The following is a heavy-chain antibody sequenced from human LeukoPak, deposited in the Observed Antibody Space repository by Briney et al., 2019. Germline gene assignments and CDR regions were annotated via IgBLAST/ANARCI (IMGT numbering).Heavy chain of an antibody. Sequence: GGSLRLSCAASGFTFSSYGMHWVRQAPGKGLEWVAFIRYDGSNKYYADSVKGRFTISRDNSKNTLYLQMNSLRAEDTAVYYCARDGGPGYYYDSSVAYMDVWGKGTTVTVSS. J-gene: IGHJ6*03. D-gene: IGHD3-22*01. CDR2: IRYDGSNK. V-gene: IGHV3-30*02. CDR3: ARDGGPGYYYDSSVAYMDV. CDR1: GFTFSSYG.